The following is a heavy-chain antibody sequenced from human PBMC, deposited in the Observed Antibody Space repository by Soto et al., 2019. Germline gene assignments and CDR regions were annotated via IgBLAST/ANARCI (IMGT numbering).Heavy chain of an antibody. CDR1: GGSFSGYY. D-gene: IGHD4-17*01. Sequence: PSETLSLTCAVYGGSFSGYYWTWIRQPPGKGLEWIGYIYYSGSTNYNPSLKSRVTISVDTSKNQFSLKLSSVTAADTAVYYCARSFYGDYDGSYYYGMDVWGQGTTVTVSS. V-gene: IGHV4-59*08. CDR3: ARSFYGDYDGSYYYGMDV. CDR2: IYYSGST. J-gene: IGHJ6*02.